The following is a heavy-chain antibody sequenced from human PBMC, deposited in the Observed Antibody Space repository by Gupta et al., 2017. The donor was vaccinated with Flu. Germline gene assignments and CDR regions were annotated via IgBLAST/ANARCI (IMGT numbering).Heavy chain of an antibody. CDR3: IRDRAYAWGSAYGMDV. Sequence: EVQLVESGGGVVQPRGSLSLSCAASGFTFMVYWLQWVRQAPGKGLVWVARIDSDGRMKNYADSVKVRFTISRDNAKNTLDLQLNSLRVEDTAVYYCIRDRAYAWGSAYGMDVWGQGATVTVS. CDR2: IDSDGRMK. V-gene: IGHV3-74*01. D-gene: IGHD3-16*01. CDR1: GFTFMVYW. J-gene: IGHJ6*02.